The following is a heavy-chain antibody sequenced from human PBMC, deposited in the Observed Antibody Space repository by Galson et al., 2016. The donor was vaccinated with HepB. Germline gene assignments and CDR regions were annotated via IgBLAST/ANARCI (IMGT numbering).Heavy chain of an antibody. CDR1: GFTSSTYA. J-gene: IGHJ4*02. D-gene: IGHD3-9*01. V-gene: IGHV3-23*01. CDR2: ISATGSST. Sequence: SLRLSCAASGFTSSTYAMSWVRQAPGKGLEWVSAISATGSSTYYADSVEGRFTISKDNSKNTLYLQMNGLRTEDTAIYYCATNGPQLYFHWLNSFDYWGQGTLVTVPS. CDR3: ATNGPQLYFHWLNSFDY.